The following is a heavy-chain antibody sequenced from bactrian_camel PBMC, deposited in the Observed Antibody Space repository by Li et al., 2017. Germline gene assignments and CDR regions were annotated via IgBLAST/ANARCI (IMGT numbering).Heavy chain of an antibody. Sequence: HVQLVESGGGSVEAGGSLYLSCVASGYTYIMGWFRQAPGQEREAVATIYTYGGDTYYADSVKGRFTISQDRVKNTVYLQLNNLTSDDEGVYVCAVGHGYYCGTLREDPFLKWGQGTQVTVS. CDR3: AVGHGYYCGTLREDPFLK. D-gene: IGHD3*01. V-gene: IGHV3S54*01. CDR1: GYTYI. J-gene: IGHJ4*01. CDR2: IYTYGGDT.